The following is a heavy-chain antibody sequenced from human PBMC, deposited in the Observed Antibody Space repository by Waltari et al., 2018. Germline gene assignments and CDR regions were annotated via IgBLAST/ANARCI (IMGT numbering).Heavy chain of an antibody. V-gene: IGHV3-7*04. J-gene: IGHJ6*02. CDR3: ARGPY. CDR2: IKEDGSER. Sequence: EVRLVESGGGLVQPGGSLRLSCAASGFTFSRSWMRWVRQAPGKGLEWVASIKEDGSERYYVDSAKGRSTISRDNAKTSLFLQMNSLRVEDTAVYYCARGPYWGQGTTVTVSS. CDR1: GFTFSRSW. D-gene: IGHD2-21*01.